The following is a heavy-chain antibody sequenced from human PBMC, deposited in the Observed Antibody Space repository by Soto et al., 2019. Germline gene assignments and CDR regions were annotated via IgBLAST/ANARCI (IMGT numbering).Heavy chain of an antibody. CDR2: ISTGGGNR. J-gene: IGHJ4*02. D-gene: IGHD1-26*01. CDR3: AKTTVTDSGYSGGSYDY. V-gene: IGHV3-23*04. CDR1: GFTFSSYA. Sequence: EVRLVESGGGLVQPGGSLRLSCVGSGFTFSSYAMSWVRQAPGKGLEWVSGISTGGGNRYYADSVAGRFTISRDNSKNTLYLQMNSLSAEDTAIYYCAKTTVTDSGYSGGSYDYWGQGTLVTVSS.